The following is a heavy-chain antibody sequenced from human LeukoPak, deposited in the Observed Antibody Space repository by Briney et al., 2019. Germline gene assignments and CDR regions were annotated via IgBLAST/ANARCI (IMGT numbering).Heavy chain of an antibody. CDR1: GYTLTELS. CDR2: FDPEDGET. D-gene: IGHD3-3*01. V-gene: IGHV1-24*01. J-gene: IGHJ4*02. Sequence: GASVKVSCKVSGYTLTELSMHWVRQAPGKGLEWMGGFDPEDGETIYAQKFQGRVTMTEDTSTSTAYMELRSLRSDDTAVYYCARDPFGVVPDFDYWGQGTLVTVSS. CDR3: ARDPFGVVPDFDY.